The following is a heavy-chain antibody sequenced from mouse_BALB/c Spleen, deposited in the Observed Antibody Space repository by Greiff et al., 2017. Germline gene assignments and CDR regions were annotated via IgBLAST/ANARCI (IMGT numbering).Heavy chain of an antibody. CDR3: ARDGHYYGPWFAY. CDR1: GFTFSDYY. CDR2: ISDGGSYT. J-gene: IGHJ3*01. D-gene: IGHD1-2*01. Sequence: DVHLVESGGGLVKPGGSLKLSCAASGFTFSDYYMYWVRQTPEKRLEWVATISDGGSYTYYPDSVKGRFTISRDNAKNNLYLQMSSLKSEDTAMYYCARDGHYYGPWFAYRGQGSLVTVSA. V-gene: IGHV5-4*02.